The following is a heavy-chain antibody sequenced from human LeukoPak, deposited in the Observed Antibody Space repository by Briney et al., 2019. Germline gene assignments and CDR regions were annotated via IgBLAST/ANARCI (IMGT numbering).Heavy chain of an antibody. CDR1: GGSTSSYY. V-gene: IGHV4-59*01. CDR2: IYYSGST. Sequence: SETLSLTCTVSGGSTSSYYWSWIRQPPGKGLEWIGYIYYSGSTNYNPSLKSRVTISVDTSKNQFSLKLSSVTAADTAVYYCARGYYYYYGMDVWGQGTTVTVSS. CDR3: ARGYYYYYGMDV. J-gene: IGHJ6*02.